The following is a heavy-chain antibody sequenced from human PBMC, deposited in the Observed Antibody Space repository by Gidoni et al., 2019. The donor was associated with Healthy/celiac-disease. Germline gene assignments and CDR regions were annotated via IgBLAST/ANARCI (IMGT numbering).Heavy chain of an antibody. J-gene: IGHJ6*03. CDR2: IYTSGST. Sequence: QVQLQESGPGLVKPSQTLSLTCTVSGGSISSGSYYWSWIRQPAGKGLEWIGRIYTSGSTNYNPSLKSRVTISVDTSKNQFSLKLSSVTAADTAVYYCARDATYDILTDYYYYMDVWGKGTTVTVSS. CDR1: GGSISSGSYY. CDR3: ARDATYDILTDYYYYMDV. D-gene: IGHD3-9*01. V-gene: IGHV4-61*02.